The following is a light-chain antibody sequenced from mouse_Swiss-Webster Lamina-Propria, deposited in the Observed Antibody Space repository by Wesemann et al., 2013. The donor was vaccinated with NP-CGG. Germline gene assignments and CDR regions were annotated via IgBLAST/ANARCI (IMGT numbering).Light chain of an antibody. CDR3: HQWSSYPFT. Sequence: QSPAIMSASPGEKVTLTCSASSSVSSSYLYWYQQKPGSSPKLWIYSTSNLASGVPARFSGSGSGTSYSLTISSMEAEDAASYFCHQWSSYPFTFGSGTKLEIK. V-gene: IGKV4-79*01. CDR2: STS. CDR1: SSVSSSY. J-gene: IGKJ4*01.